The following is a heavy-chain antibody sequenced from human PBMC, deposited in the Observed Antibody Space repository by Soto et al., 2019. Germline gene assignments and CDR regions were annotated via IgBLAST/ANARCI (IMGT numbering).Heavy chain of an antibody. D-gene: IGHD2-15*01. J-gene: IGHJ4*02. CDR1: GGSICSSSYY. CDR3: VRLHSGLGSCSGGSRYSTASDY. CDR2: INYSGST. V-gene: IGHV4-39*01. Sequence: PSETRRQPCTVSGGSICSSSYYWRRIRQPPGKGLEWIGSINYSGSTYHNPPLKSRVTTSVDTSKKQFSLKMSSVTAADTAVYYCVRLHSGLGSCSGGSRYSTASDYWAQ.